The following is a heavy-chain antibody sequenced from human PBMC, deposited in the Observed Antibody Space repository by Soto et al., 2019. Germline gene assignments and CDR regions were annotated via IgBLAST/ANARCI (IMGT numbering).Heavy chain of an antibody. V-gene: IGHV3-53*01. CDR3: ARDTGYSSGWYSVY. CDR1: GFTVSGNY. J-gene: IGHJ4*02. Sequence: EVQLVESGGGLIQPGGSPRLSCAASGFTVSGNYMSWVRQAPGKGLEWVSVIYSGGNTYYADSVKGRFIISRDNSKNTLYLQMNNIRAEDTAVYYCARDTGYSSGWYSVYWGQGTLVTVSS. D-gene: IGHD6-19*01. CDR2: IYSGGNT.